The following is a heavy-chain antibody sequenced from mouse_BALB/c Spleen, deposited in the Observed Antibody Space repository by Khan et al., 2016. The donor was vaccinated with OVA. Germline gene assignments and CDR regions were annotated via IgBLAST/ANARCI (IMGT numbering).Heavy chain of an antibody. CDR1: GYTFTDYY. J-gene: IGHJ3*01. CDR3: ARRNYFGYTFAY. V-gene: IGHV1-77*01. Sequence: QVQLKESGAELARPGASVKLSCKTSGYTFTDYYINWVKQRTGQGLEWIGEISPGSGDTYYNEKFKGKATLTADKSSSTAYMQLSSLTSEASAIYFGARRNYFGYTFAYWGKGLWSLSLQ. D-gene: IGHD1-2*01. CDR2: ISPGSGDT.